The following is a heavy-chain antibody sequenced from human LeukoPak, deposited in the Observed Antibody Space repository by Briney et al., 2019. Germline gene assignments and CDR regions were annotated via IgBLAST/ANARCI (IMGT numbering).Heavy chain of an antibody. V-gene: IGHV3-48*02. J-gene: IGHJ4*02. CDR2: IHKSGTIT. CDR3: AKDPHALDF. Sequence: GGSLRLSCAASGFSFSTYSMNWVRQAPGKGLEWVSYIHKSGTITYYRDSVNGRFTISRDNAKNSLYLQMNSLRDEDTAVYYCAKDPHALDFWGQGTLVTVSS. CDR1: GFSFSTYS.